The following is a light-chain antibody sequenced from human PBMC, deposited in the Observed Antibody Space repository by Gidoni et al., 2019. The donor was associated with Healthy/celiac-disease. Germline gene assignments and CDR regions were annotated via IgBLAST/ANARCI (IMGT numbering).Light chain of an antibody. V-gene: IGKV3-15*01. CDR1: QSVSSN. CDR3: RQYNNGASS. J-gene: IGKJ3*01. Sequence: EIVLTQSPATLSVSPGERATLSCRASQSVSSNLAWYQQKPGQAPRLLIYGASTRATGIPARFSGGRSGTEFTRTISSLQSEDFAVYYCRQYNNGASSFGPGTKVDIK. CDR2: GAS.